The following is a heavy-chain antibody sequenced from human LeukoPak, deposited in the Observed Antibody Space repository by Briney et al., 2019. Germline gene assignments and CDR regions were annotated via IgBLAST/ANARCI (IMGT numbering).Heavy chain of an antibody. D-gene: IGHD1-26*01. Sequence: PGGSLRLSCAASGFTFSNFAMHWVRQAPGKGLEWVAFILYDGSNKYYADSVKGRFTISRANSKDTLFLHMDSLRVDDTAIYYCARQSLGASGLDHWGQGVLVTVSS. J-gene: IGHJ4*02. CDR1: GFTFSNFA. CDR3: ARQSLGASGLDH. CDR2: ILYDGSNK. V-gene: IGHV3-33*08.